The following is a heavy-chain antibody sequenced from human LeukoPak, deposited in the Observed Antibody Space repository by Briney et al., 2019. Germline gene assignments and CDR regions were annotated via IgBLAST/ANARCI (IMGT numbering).Heavy chain of an antibody. V-gene: IGHV4-39*01. CDR3: ARQDRWFDP. CDR2: IYYSGST. D-gene: IGHD1-14*01. Sequence: SETLSLTCTVSGGSISSSSYYWGWIRQPPGKGLEWIGSIYYSGSTYYNPSLKSRVTISVDTSKNQFSLKLSSVTAADTAVYYCARQDRWFDPWGQGTLVTVSS. CDR1: GGSISSSSYY. J-gene: IGHJ5*02.